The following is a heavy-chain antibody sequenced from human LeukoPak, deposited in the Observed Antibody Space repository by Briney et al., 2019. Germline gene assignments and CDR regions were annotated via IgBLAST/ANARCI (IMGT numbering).Heavy chain of an antibody. V-gene: IGHV4-34*01. CDR1: GGSFSGYY. Sequence: SETLSLTCAVYGGSFSGYYWSWIRQPPGNGREWIGEIKHSGSTNYNPSLKSRVTISVDTSKNQFSLKLSSVTAADTAVYYCARGRWVVVVVAAFTFDIWGQGTMVTVSS. D-gene: IGHD2-15*01. CDR2: IKHSGST. CDR3: ARGRWVVVVVAAFTFDI. J-gene: IGHJ3*02.